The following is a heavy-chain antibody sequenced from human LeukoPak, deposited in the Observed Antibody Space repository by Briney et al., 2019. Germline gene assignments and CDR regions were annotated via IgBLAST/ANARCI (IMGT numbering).Heavy chain of an antibody. Sequence: SQTVSLTRTLSGGSISSGGYSWSWIRRHPGGGLEGFVLIYYIGSAYYNPTLTRRVTISVHTSKTQLSLNLSSVTAADTAVYCCAGAFEDYSSGWYTRVDYWGEGTLVTVP. J-gene: IGHJ4*02. V-gene: IGHV4-31*03. CDR1: GGSISSGGYS. CDR3: AGAFEDYSSGWYTRVDY. CDR2: IYYIGSA. D-gene: IGHD6-19*01.